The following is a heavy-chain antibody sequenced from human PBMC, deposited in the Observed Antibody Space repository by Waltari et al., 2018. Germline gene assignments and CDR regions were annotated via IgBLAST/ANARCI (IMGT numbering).Heavy chain of an antibody. CDR3: ARGGLVRGDAFPV. CDR2: ISSTSGSI. D-gene: IGHD3-9*01. Sequence: QLVESGGDLVQSVGTLRLSSAASGFRLRYSNMNWVRQAPGQGLEWISYISSTSGSIYYADSVKGRFTISRDNAKNSVSLQMTSLREEDTAIYFCARGGLVRGDAFPVWGPGTVVTVSS. CDR1: GFRLRYSN. J-gene: IGHJ3*01. V-gene: IGHV3-48*02.